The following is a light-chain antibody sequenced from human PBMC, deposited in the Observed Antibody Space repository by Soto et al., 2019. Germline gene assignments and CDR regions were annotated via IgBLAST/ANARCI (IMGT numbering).Light chain of an antibody. CDR1: QSVRSN. CDR3: QQRDNWPWT. Sequence: EIVLTQSPATLSLSPGERATLSCRASQSVRSNLAWYQQKPGQAPRLLIYDASNRATGIPGRFSGSGSGTDFTLTISNLEPEDLAVYYCQQRDNWPWTFGQGAKVEIK. J-gene: IGKJ1*01. CDR2: DAS. V-gene: IGKV3-11*01.